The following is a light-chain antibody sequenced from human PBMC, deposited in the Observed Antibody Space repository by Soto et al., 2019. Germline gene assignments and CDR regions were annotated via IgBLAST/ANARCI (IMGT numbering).Light chain of an antibody. CDR3: SSYTSSSTVV. Sequence: QSVLTQPASVSGSPGQSITISCTGTSSDVGGYNYVSWYQQHPGKAPKLMIYEVSNRPSGVSNRFSGSKSGNTASLTISGLQAEAAADYYCSSYTSSSTVVFGGGTKLTVL. J-gene: IGLJ2*01. V-gene: IGLV2-14*01. CDR2: EVS. CDR1: SSDVGGYNY.